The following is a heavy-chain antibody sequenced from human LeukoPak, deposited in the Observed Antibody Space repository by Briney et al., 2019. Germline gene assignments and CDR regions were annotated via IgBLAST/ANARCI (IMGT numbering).Heavy chain of an antibody. CDR2: ISAYSGNT. D-gene: IGHD2-2*01. CDR3: ARGGPGVVVVPAASYYYYGMDV. CDR1: GYTFTSYG. J-gene: IGHJ6*02. Sequence: ASVKVSCKASGYTFTSYGISWVRQAPGQGLEWMGWISAYSGNTNYAQKLQGRVTMTTDTSTSTAYMELRSLRSDGTAVYYCARGGPGVVVVPAASYYYYGMDVWGQGTTVTVSS. V-gene: IGHV1-18*01.